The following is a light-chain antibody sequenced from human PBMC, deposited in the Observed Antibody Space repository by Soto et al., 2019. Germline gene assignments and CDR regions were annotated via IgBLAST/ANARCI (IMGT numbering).Light chain of an antibody. Sequence: EIVLTQSPGTLSLSPRERATLSCRASQSVSNNYLAWYQLRPGQAPRLLIYGASTRAPGIPDRFSGSVSGTDHSLTISRLEPEDFAVYYCQQYAASPRTFGQGTHVEV. CDR3: QQYAASPRT. CDR2: GAS. J-gene: IGKJ1*01. CDR1: QSVSNNY. V-gene: IGKV3-20*01.